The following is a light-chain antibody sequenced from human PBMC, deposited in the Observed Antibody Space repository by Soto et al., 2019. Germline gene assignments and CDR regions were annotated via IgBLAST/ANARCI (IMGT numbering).Light chain of an antibody. Sequence: IVMTQSPATLSVSPGERANLSCRASQSVGTKLAWYQQTPGQAPRLLIYGASNRATGVPARISGSVSGTESTLTIASLQSEDFAVYYCQQYSSWLWTFGQGTKVDIK. CDR1: QSVGTK. V-gene: IGKV3-15*01. CDR3: QQYSSWLWT. J-gene: IGKJ1*01. CDR2: GAS.